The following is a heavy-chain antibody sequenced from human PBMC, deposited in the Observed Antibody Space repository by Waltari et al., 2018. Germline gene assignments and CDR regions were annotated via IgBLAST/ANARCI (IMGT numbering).Heavy chain of an antibody. Sequence: QLQLQESGPGLVKPSETLSLTCTVSGGSISSSSYYWGWIRQPPGKGLEWMGSIYYSGSTSYTPSLKSGVTISVDTSKNQFSLKLSSVTAADTAVYYCARQGEWLAPRGAFDIWGQGTMVTVSS. J-gene: IGHJ3*02. CDR1: GGSISSSSYY. CDR3: ARQGEWLAPRGAFDI. V-gene: IGHV4-39*01. D-gene: IGHD6-19*01. CDR2: IYYSGST.